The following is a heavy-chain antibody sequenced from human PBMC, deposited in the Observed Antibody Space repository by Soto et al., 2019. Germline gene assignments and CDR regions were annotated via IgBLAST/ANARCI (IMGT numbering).Heavy chain of an antibody. CDR1: GVSINTNNC. CDR3: ARAKLCNTLSCPHSFDT. Sequence: QVQLQESGPGLVNASGTLSLTCGVSGVSINTNNCWSWLRQPPGHGLEWIAEVNHSGSSNYNPSLKSRLRISVDTSKNQFSLRLTSVPAADSAVYYCARAKLCNTLSCPHSFDTWGQGTLVSVSS. J-gene: IGHJ4*02. V-gene: IGHV4-4*02. CDR2: VNHSGSS. D-gene: IGHD2-2*01.